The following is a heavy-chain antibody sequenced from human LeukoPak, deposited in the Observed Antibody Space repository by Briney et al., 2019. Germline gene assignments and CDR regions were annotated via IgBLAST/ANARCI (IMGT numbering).Heavy chain of an antibody. Sequence: QPGGSLRLSCAASGFTFSTYEMNWVRQAPGKGLEWVSYISSSGSTIYYADSVRGRFTISRDNAKNSLYLQINSLRAEDTAVYYCARDGLGVYYFDYWGQGILVTVSS. CDR3: ARDGLGVYYFDY. CDR2: ISSSGSTI. D-gene: IGHD3-16*01. J-gene: IGHJ4*02. CDR1: GFTFSTYE. V-gene: IGHV3-48*03.